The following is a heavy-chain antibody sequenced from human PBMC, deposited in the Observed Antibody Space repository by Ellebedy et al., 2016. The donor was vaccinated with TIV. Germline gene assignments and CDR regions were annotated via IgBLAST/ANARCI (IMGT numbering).Heavy chain of an antibody. Sequence: SETLSLTCTVSGGSISSYYWSWIRQPAGKGLEWIGRIYTSGSTNYNPSLKSRVTMSVDTSKNQFSLKLSSVTAADTAVYYCARGSVVYRYSPINYWGQGTLVTVSS. CDR2: IYTSGST. V-gene: IGHV4-4*07. J-gene: IGHJ4*02. D-gene: IGHD2-8*01. CDR1: GGSISSYY. CDR3: ARGSVVYRYSPINY.